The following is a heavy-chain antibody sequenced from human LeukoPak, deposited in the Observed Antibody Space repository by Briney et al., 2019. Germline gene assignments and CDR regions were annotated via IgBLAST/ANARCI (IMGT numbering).Heavy chain of an antibody. CDR3: AKEYSYGLKGGLYY. V-gene: IGHV3-23*01. CDR1: GFTFSSYS. CDR2: ISGSGGST. J-gene: IGHJ4*02. D-gene: IGHD5-18*01. Sequence: GGSLRLSCAASGFTFSSYSMNWVRQAPGKGLEWVSAISGSGGSTYYADSVKGRFTISRDNSKNTLYLQMNSLRAEDTAVYYCAKEYSYGLKGGLYYWGQGTLVTVSS.